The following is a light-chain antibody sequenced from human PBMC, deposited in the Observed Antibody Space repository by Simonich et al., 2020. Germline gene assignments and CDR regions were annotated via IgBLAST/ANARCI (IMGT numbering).Light chain of an antibody. CDR3: SSYTSSSTWV. Sequence: SALTQPASVSGFPGQSITFSCTGTSSDVGGTNYVSRSQQHPVKAPKLMSYDVSKRPSGVSDRFSGSKSGNTASLTISGLKAEDEADYYCSSYTSSSTWVFGGGTKLTVL. J-gene: IGLJ3*02. CDR1: SSDVGGTNY. V-gene: IGLV2-14*01. CDR2: DVS.